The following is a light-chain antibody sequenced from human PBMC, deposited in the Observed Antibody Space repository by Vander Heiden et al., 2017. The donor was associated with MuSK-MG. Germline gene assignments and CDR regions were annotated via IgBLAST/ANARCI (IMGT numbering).Light chain of an antibody. CDR3: SSYTSSSTPWV. J-gene: IGLJ3*02. V-gene: IGLV2-14*01. CDR1: SSDVGGYNY. CDR2: EVS. Sequence: QPAWIQPASGPGPPGQPTTISCTGTSSDVGGYNYVSWYQQHPGKAPKLMIYEVSNRPSGVSNRFSGSKSGNTASLTISGLQAEDEADYYCSSYTSSSTPWVFGGGTKLTVL.